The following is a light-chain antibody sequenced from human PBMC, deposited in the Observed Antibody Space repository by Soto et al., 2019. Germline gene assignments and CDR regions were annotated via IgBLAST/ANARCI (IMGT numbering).Light chain of an antibody. CDR2: AAS. V-gene: IGKV1-39*01. Sequence: DLQMAQSPFSLAPLGGGRVTITSRASQSISSYLNWYQQKPGEAPKLLIYAASSLQSGVPSRLTGSGSGTDFTLTISSLQPEDFATYYCQQSYSTPITFGQGTRLEIK. J-gene: IGKJ5*01. CDR1: QSISSY. CDR3: QQSYSTPIT.